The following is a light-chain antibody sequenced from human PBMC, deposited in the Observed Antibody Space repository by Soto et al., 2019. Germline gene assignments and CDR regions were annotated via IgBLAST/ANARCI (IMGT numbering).Light chain of an antibody. CDR3: ATWDDSLNVVL. J-gene: IGLJ2*01. Sequence: QSVLTQPPSASGTPGQRVTISCSGSSSNIGGHSVNWYQQLPGTAPKLLIYTNNQRPSGVPDRFSGSKSGTSAILAVSGLQSEDEADYYCATWDDSLNVVLFGGGTKVTVL. CDR1: SSNIGGHS. V-gene: IGLV1-44*01. CDR2: TNN.